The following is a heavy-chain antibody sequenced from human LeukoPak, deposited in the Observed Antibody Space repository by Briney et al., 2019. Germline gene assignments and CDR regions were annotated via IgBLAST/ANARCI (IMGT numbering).Heavy chain of an antibody. CDR3: ARGVAVAGLFDY. J-gene: IGHJ4*02. D-gene: IGHD6-19*01. CDR1: GGSISSYY. Sequence: SETLSLTCTVSGGSISSYYWSWIRQPAGKGLKWIGRIYTSGSTNYNPSLKSRVTMSVDTSKNQFSLKLSSVTAADTAVYYCARGVAVAGLFDYWGQGTLVTVSS. V-gene: IGHV4-4*07. CDR2: IYTSGST.